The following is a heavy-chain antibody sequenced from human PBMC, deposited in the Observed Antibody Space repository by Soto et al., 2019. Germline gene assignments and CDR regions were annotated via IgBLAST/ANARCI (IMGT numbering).Heavy chain of an antibody. J-gene: IGHJ4*02. CDR1: GGSISSGGYY. V-gene: IGHV4-31*03. CDR2: IYYSGST. CDR3: ARSVVPALYFDY. Sequence: SETLSLTCTVSGGSISSGGYYWSWIRQHPGKGLEWIGYIYYSGSTYYNPSLKSRVTISVDTSKNQFSLKLSSVTAADTAVYYCARSVVPALYFDYWGQGTLVTVS. D-gene: IGHD2-2*01.